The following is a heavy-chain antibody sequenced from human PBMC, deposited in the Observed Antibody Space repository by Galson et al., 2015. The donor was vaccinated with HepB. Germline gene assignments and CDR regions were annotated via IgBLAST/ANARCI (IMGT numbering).Heavy chain of an antibody. CDR2: IYYSGTS. V-gene: IGHV4-59*08. CDR3: ARRGRSTVTSVRNWYFDL. D-gene: IGHD4-17*01. Sequence: LSLTCTVSGGSVSSYYWSWIRQPPGKGLEWIGYIYYSGTSNYNPSLKSRITISLDTSKNQISLNLSSVTAADTAVYYCARRGRSTVTSVRNWYFDLWGRGTLVTVSS. J-gene: IGHJ2*01. CDR1: GGSVSSYY.